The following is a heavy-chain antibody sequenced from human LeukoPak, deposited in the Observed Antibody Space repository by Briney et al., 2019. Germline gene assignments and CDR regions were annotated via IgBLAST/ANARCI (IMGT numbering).Heavy chain of an antibody. V-gene: IGHV3-11*01. Sequence: PGGSLRLSCAASGFTFSDYYMSWIRQAPGRGLEWVSYISSSGSTINFADSVKGRFTISRDNAKNSLYLQVNSLRAEDTAVYYCARKNYYDSIPFDYWGQGTLVTVSS. CDR2: ISSSGSTI. CDR1: GFTFSDYY. CDR3: ARKNYYDSIPFDY. D-gene: IGHD3-22*01. J-gene: IGHJ4*02.